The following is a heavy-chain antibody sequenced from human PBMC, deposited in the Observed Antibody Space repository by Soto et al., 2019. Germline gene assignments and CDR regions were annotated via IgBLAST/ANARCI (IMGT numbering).Heavy chain of an antibody. Sequence: EVQLVESGGGLVQPGRSLRLSCAASGFTFDDYAMHWVRQAPGKGLEWVSGISWNSGSIGYADSVKGRFTISRDNAKNALYLQTNCLTADDTALYYCAKDPTGTPSYYFGYWGQRNLVTVAS. V-gene: IGHV3-9*01. CDR2: ISWNSGSI. CDR3: AKDPTGTPSYYFGY. D-gene: IGHD1-1*01. J-gene: IGHJ4*02. CDR1: GFTFDDYA.